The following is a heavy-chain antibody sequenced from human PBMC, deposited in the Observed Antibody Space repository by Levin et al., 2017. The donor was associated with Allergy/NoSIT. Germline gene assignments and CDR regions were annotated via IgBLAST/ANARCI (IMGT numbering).Heavy chain of an antibody. Sequence: ASVKVSCKASGYTFTSYAMHWVRQAPGQRLEWMGWINAGNGNTKYSQKFQGRVTITRDTSASTAYMELSSLRSEDTAVYYCARDTIFGVVIFDYWGQGTLVTVSS. D-gene: IGHD3-3*01. CDR2: INAGNGNT. V-gene: IGHV1-3*01. CDR3: ARDTIFGVVIFDY. CDR1: GYTFTSYA. J-gene: IGHJ4*02.